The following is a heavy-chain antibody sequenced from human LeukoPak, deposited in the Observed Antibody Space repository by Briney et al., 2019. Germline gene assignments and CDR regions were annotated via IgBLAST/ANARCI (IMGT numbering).Heavy chain of an antibody. Sequence: SETLSLTCTVSGGSISSYYWSWIRQPPGKGLEWIGYIYHSADTKYNASLKSRVTISVDTSKNQFSLKLSSVTAADTAVYYCARHGSMARGWFDPWGQGTLVTVSS. J-gene: IGHJ5*02. CDR3: ARHGSMARGWFDP. V-gene: IGHV4-59*08. CDR1: GGSISSYY. D-gene: IGHD2-15*01. CDR2: IYHSADT.